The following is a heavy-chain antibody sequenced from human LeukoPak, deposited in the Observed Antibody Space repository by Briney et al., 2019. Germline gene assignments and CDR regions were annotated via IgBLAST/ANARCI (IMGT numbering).Heavy chain of an antibody. V-gene: IGHV4-59*01. J-gene: IGHJ4*02. CDR1: GGSISSYY. CDR2: IYYSGST. D-gene: IGHD3-10*01. CDR3: ARSSGGSGSYYHYYFDY. Sequence: SETLSLPCTVSGGSISSYYWSWIRKPPGKGLAWIGYIYYSGSTNYNPSLKSRVTISVDTSKNQFSLKLSSVTAADTAVYYCARSSGGSGSYYHYYFDYWGQGTLVTVSS.